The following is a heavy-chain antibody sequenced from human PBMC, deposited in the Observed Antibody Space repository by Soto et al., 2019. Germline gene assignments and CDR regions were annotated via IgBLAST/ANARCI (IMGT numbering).Heavy chain of an antibody. Sequence: SETLSLTCAVYGGSFSGYYWSWIRQPPGEGLEWIGEINHSGSTNYNPSLKSRVTISVDTSKNQFSLKLSSVTAADTAVYYCARADILTGYSYWGQGTLVTVSS. V-gene: IGHV4-34*01. J-gene: IGHJ4*02. CDR3: ARADILTGYSY. CDR2: INHSGST. D-gene: IGHD3-9*01. CDR1: GGSFSGYY.